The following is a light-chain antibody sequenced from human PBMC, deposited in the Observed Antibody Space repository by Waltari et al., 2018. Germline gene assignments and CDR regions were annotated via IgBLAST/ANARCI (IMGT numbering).Light chain of an antibody. J-gene: IGLJ3*02. CDR1: SSNIGTKG. CDR3: STWDDSLNAWV. CDR2: FAD. Sequence: QSVLTQPPSGSEAPRQRVPISCSGRSSNIGTKGENWYPHPPGEAPKLLIFFADLLPSGVSDRFSGSKSGTSASLAISGLQPQDEADYYCSTWDDSLNAWVFGGGTKLTVL. V-gene: IGLV1-36*01.